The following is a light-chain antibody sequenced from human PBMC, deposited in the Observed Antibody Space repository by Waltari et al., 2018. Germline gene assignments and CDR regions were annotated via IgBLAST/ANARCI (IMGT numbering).Light chain of an antibody. CDR2: GND. V-gene: IGLV1-44*01. CDR1: SSNSGTNT. Sequence: QSVLTQPPSASGTPGQTVTISCYGSSSNSGTNTVNWYQQLPGTAPKVVIYGNDQRPSGVPDRFSGSKSGTSASLAISGFQSEDEADYYCAAWDDTLNGHFVFGTGTKVTVL. CDR3: AAWDDTLNGHFV. J-gene: IGLJ1*01.